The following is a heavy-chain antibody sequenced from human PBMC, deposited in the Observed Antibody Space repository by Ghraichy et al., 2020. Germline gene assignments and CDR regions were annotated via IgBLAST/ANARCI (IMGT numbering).Heavy chain of an antibody. CDR1: GGSFSGYY. V-gene: IGHV4-34*01. D-gene: IGHD3-10*01. CDR2: INHSGST. J-gene: IGHJ3*02. CDR3: ARGRRPYYYGSGSRHYAFDI. Sequence: SETLSLTCAVYGGSFSGYYWSWIRQPPGKGLEWIGEINHSGSTNYNPSLKSRVTISVDTSKNQFSLKLSSVTAADTAVYYCARGRRPYYYGSGSRHYAFDIWGQGTMVTVSS.